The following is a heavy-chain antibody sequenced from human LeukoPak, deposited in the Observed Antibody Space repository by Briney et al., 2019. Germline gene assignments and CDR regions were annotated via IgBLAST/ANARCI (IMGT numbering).Heavy chain of an antibody. J-gene: IGHJ4*02. D-gene: IGHD6-19*01. V-gene: IGHV3-23*01. CDR3: AKDVAPDSGWDLDY. Sequence: PGGSLRLSCAVSGLTFSTYSMTWVRQGPGKGLKWASSIYNSGAKIFYADSVKGRFTISRDNSKNMLYLQMNSLRVEDTAVYYCAKDVAPDSGWDLDYWGQGTLVTVSS. CDR1: GLTFSTYS. CDR2: IYNSGAKI.